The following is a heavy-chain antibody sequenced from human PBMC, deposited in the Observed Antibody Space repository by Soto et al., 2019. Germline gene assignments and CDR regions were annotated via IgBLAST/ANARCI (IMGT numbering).Heavy chain of an antibody. D-gene: IGHD3-9*01. CDR1: GGXISSGGYY. CDR3: ARGDFEADAFDI. CDR2: IYYSGST. V-gene: IGHV4-31*02. Sequence: SETLSLTCTVSGGXISSGGYYWSXIRQHPGKGLEWIGYIYYSGSTYYNPSLKSRVTISVDTSKNQFSLKLSSVTAADTAVYYCARGDFEADAFDIWGQGTMVTVSS. J-gene: IGHJ3*02.